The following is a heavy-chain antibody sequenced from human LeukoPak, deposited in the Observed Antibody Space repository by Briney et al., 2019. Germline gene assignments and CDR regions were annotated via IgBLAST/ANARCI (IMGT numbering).Heavy chain of an antibody. CDR2: FYYSGST. J-gene: IGHJ6*02. V-gene: IGHV4-59*08. CDR3: ARLPWGVVRNYYYYYGMDV. CDR1: GGSISSYY. D-gene: IGHD2-15*01. Sequence: PSETLSLTCTVPGGSISSYYWSWIRQPPGKGREGLGYFYYSGSTNYNPSLKSRVTISVDTSKNQFSLKLSSVTAADTAVYYCARLPWGVVRNYYYYYGMDVWGQGTTVTVSS.